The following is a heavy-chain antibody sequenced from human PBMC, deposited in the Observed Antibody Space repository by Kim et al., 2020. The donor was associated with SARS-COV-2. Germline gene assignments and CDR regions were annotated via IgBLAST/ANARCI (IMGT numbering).Heavy chain of an antibody. J-gene: IGHJ4*02. CDR2: IVVAHTKA. CDR3: ARDGRIADYYFDY. Sequence: ASVKVSCKASGYTFTSYALHWVRQAPGQGLEWMGGIVVAHTKAHYAENFQGRVTISGDTSATTVYIELSSLRSEDTAVYYCARDGRIADYYFDYWGQGTLVTVSS. V-gene: IGHV1-3*01. CDR1: GYTFTSYA.